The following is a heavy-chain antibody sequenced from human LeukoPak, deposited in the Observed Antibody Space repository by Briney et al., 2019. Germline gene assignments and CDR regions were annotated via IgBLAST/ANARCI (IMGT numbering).Heavy chain of an antibody. CDR2: ISSSSSTI. D-gene: IGHD3-16*02. J-gene: IGHJ4*02. Sequence: HPGGSLRLSCAASGFTFSSYGMNWVRQAPGKGLEWVSYISSSSSTIYYADSVKGRFTISRDDAKNSLYLQMNSLRAEDTAVYYCARSYDYVWGSYRELFDYWGQGTLVTVSS. CDR3: ARSYDYVWGSYRELFDY. CDR1: GFTFSSYG. V-gene: IGHV3-48*01.